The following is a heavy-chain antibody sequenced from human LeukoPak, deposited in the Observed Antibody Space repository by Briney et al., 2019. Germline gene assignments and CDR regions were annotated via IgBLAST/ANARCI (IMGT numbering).Heavy chain of an antibody. CDR1: GGSISSSSYY. CDR3: ARPTARLGWFDP. J-gene: IGHJ5*02. D-gene: IGHD6-6*01. Sequence: SETLSLTCTVSGGSISSSSYYWGWIRQPPGKGLEWVGSIYHSGSTYHNPSLKSRVTISVDTSKNQFSLKLRSVTAADTAVYYCARPTARLGWFDPWGQGTLVTVSS. CDR2: IYHSGST. V-gene: IGHV4-39*07.